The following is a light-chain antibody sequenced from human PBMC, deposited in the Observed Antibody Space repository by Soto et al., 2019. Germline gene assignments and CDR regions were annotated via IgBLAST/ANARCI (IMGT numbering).Light chain of an antibody. J-gene: IGKJ1*01. CDR3: QQYDTSSKP. CDR2: DAS. CDR1: ESCSGW. V-gene: IGKV1-5*01. Sequence: IQMALFPSTLSASVGDTVTVACRPSESCSGWLAWYQQKPGEAPKLLIYDASALPRGVPSRFSGSGSGTKFTLTIASLQPDDFAAYYCQQYDTSSKPFGPGTKVDIK.